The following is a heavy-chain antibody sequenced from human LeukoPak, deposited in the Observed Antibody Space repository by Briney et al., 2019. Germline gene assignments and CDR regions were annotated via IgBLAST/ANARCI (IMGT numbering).Heavy chain of an antibody. CDR1: GYTFTSYG. D-gene: IGHD2-15*01. J-gene: IGHJ5*02. Sequence: GASVKVSCKASGYTFTSYGISWVRQAPGQGLAWMGWISAYNGNTNYAQKLQGRVTMTTDTSTSTAYMELRSLRSDDTAVYYRARDLGLLRGGNWFDPWGQGTLVTVSS. CDR3: ARDLGLLRGGNWFDP. V-gene: IGHV1-18*01. CDR2: ISAYNGNT.